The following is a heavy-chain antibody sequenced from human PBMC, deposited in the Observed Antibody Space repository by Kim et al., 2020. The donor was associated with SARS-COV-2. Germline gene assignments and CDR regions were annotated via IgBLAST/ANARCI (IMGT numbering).Heavy chain of an antibody. J-gene: IGHJ4*02. V-gene: IGHV1-69*13. CDR1: GGTFSSYA. CDR3: ARGGGYSYGSSEEIDY. D-gene: IGHD5-18*01. CDR2: IIPIFGTA. Sequence: SVKVSCKASGGTFSSYAISWVRQAPGQGLEWMGGIIPIFGTANYAQKFQGRVTITADESTSTAYMELSSLRSEDTAVYYCARGGGYSYGSSEEIDYWGQGTLVTVSS.